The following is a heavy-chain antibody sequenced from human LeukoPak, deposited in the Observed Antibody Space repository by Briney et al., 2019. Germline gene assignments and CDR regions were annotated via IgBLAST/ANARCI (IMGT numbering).Heavy chain of an antibody. V-gene: IGHV1-2*02. J-gene: IGHJ3*01. CDR1: GYTFSGYY. CDR3: ARKPLDYYETLDAFDL. D-gene: IGHD3-22*01. CDR2: INCNSGAT. Sequence: ASVTVSCKAAGYTFSGYYLHWVRQVPGQGLEWMGWINCNSGATNLAQKFQGRVTMTKDRPIRTAYMELKSLRSDDTAIYYCARKPLDYYETLDAFDLWGQGTMVIVSS.